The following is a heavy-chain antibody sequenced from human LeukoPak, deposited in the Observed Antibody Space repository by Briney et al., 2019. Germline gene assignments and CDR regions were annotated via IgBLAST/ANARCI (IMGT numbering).Heavy chain of an antibody. D-gene: IGHD6-19*01. CDR1: GFTFSSYW. CDR2: IKQDGSEK. CDR3: ARDSGRVNY. Sequence: GGSLRLSCAASGFTFSSYWMSWVRQAPGRGLEWVANIKQDGSEKNYVDSVKGRFTISRDNAKNSLFLQMNSLRPEDTAVYYCARDSGRVNYWGQGTLVTVSS. J-gene: IGHJ4*02. V-gene: IGHV3-7*01.